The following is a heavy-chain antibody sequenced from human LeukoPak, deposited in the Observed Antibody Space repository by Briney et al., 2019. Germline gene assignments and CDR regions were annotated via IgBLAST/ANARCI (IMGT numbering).Heavy chain of an antibody. CDR3: ARVKWEYSISWYSVYPVNWFDP. V-gene: IGHV4-39*07. CDR2: IYYSGST. D-gene: IGHD6-13*01. Sequence: PSETLSLTCTVSGGSISSSSYYWGWIRQPPGKGLEWIGSIYYSGSTYYNPSLKSRVTISVDTSKNQFSLKLSSVTAADTAVYYCARVKWEYSISWYSVYPVNWFDPWGQGTLVTVSS. CDR1: GGSISSSSYY. J-gene: IGHJ5*02.